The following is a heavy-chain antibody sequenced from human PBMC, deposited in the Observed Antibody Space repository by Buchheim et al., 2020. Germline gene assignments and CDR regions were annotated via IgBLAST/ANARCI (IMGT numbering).Heavy chain of an antibody. CDR3: AREGVDIVASAEGSFDY. D-gene: IGHD5-12*01. CDR1: GFTFSSYS. CDR2: ISSSSSYI. J-gene: IGHJ4*02. V-gene: IGHV3-21*01. Sequence: EVQLVESGGGLVKPGGSLRLSCAASGFTFSSYSMNWVRQAPGKGLEWVSSISSSSSYIYYADSVKGRFTISRDNAKNSLYLQMNSLRAEDTAVYYCAREGVDIVASAEGSFDYWGQGTL.